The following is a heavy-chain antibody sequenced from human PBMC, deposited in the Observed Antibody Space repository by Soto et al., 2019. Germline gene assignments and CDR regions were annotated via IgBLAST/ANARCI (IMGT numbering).Heavy chain of an antibody. J-gene: IGHJ5*02. Sequence: PGGSLRLSCAASGFTFSSYAMSWVRQAPGKGLEWVSAISGSGGSTYYADSVKGRFTISRDNSKNTLYLQMNSLRAEDTAVYYCAKEGSYYDSSGYPINWFDPWGKGTLVTVTS. V-gene: IGHV3-23*01. CDR1: GFTFSSYA. CDR2: ISGSGGST. CDR3: AKEGSYYDSSGYPINWFDP. D-gene: IGHD3-22*01.